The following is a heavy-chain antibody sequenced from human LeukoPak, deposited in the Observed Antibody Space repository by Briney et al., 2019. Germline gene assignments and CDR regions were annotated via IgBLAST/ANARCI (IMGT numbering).Heavy chain of an antibody. J-gene: IGHJ4*02. V-gene: IGHV4-61*08. D-gene: IGHD1-26*01. CDR1: GVSVGSAGYY. CDR3: ARSQSQSGSYRYYFTY. CDR2: MYYSGNS. Sequence: SETLSLTCSVSGVSVGSAGYYWTWIRQPPGKGLEWIGYMYYSGNSNYNPFLKSRVTMSLDPSKNRFSLKLSSVTAADTAVYYCARSQSQSGSYRYYFTYWGQGTLDTVSS.